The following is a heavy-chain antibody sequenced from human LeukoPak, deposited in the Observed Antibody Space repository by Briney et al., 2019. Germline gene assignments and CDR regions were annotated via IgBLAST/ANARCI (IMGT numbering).Heavy chain of an antibody. D-gene: IGHD7-27*01. V-gene: IGHV1-2*02. J-gene: IGHJ4*02. Sequence: ASVKVSCKSSGYTFTGHYMHWIRQAPGQGLEWMGWIEPNSGGTHFAQKFQGRLTISRDTSISTAYMELSRLSSDDTAIYYCARDENWGPDYWGQGTVVTVSS. CDR1: GYTFTGHY. CDR3: ARDENWGPDY. CDR2: IEPNSGGT.